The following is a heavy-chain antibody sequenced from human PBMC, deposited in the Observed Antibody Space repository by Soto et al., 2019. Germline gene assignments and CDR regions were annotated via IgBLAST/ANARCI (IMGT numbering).Heavy chain of an antibody. CDR3: ARANGNYDWGTNDY. V-gene: IGHV1-3*01. J-gene: IGHJ4*02. D-gene: IGHD1-7*01. Sequence: QVQLVQSGAEVKKPGASVRISCKASGYSLPTHTIHWVRQAPGHRLGWMGWINAANGHTKYSQNFKNRVTISSDTSASTVYMKLTGLTSDDTAIYYGARANGNYDWGTNDYWGQGTLVTVSS. CDR1: GYSLPTHT. CDR2: INAANGHT.